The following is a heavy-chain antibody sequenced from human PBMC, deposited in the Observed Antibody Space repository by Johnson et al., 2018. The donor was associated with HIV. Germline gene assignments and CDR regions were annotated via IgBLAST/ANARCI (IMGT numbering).Heavy chain of an antibody. CDR3: ARDRDRLNWNYGARDI. J-gene: IGHJ3*02. CDR1: GFTFSSYA. Sequence: QMQLVESGGGVVQPGRSLRLSCAASGFTFSSYAMHWVRQTPGKGLERVSGINWNGGSTGYADSVKGRFTISRDNGNKLVYLQMESRRVEDTAVYYCARDRDRLNWNYGARDIWGQGTVVTVSS. CDR2: INWNGGST. V-gene: IGHV3-NL1*01. D-gene: IGHD1-7*01.